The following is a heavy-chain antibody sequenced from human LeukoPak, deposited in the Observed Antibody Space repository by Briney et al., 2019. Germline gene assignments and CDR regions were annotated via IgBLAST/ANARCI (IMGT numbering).Heavy chain of an antibody. V-gene: IGHV3-7*03. CDR2: IKLDGSDQ. J-gene: IGHJ6*04. D-gene: IGHD3-10*01. CDR3: ARECGSGRCDYGMDV. Sequence: GGSLRLSCAVSGFTFSWDWMSWVRQAPGKGLEWVANIKLDGSDQNYVDSVKGRFTISRDNAKNSLILQMNSLRGEDTAVYYCARECGSGRCDYGMDVWGKGTTATVSS. CDR1: GFTFSWDW.